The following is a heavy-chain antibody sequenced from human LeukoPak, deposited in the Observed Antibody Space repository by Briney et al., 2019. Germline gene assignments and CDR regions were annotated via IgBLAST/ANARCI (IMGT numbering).Heavy chain of an antibody. CDR3: AKGDTTWELPHDY. J-gene: IGHJ4*02. CDR1: GFTFSSYW. Sequence: GGSLRLSCAASGFTFSSYWMHWVRQAPGKGLVWVSRINSDGSSKSYADSVKGRFTISRDNAKNTLYLQMNSLRAEDTAVYYCAKGDTTWELPHDYWGQGTLVTVSS. CDR2: INSDGSSK. D-gene: IGHD1-26*01. V-gene: IGHV3-74*01.